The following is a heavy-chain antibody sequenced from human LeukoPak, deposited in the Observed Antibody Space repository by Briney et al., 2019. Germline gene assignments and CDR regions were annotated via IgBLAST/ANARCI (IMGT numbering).Heavy chain of an antibody. CDR1: GFTFSSNG. CDR3: ARMTGSSADY. V-gene: IGHV3-33*07. CDR2: IWYDGSKK. Sequence: GGSLRLSCAASGFTFSSNGMYWVRQAPGKGLEWVSLIWYDGSKKYHVDSVKGRFTISRDNSKNTLYLQMDSLRVEDTAVYYCARMTGSSADYWGQGTLVTVSS. J-gene: IGHJ4*02. D-gene: IGHD1-26*01.